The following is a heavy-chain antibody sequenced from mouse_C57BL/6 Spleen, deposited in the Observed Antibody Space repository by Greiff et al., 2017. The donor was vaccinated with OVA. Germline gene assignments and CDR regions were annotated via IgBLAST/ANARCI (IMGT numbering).Heavy chain of an antibody. CDR2: ISSGSSTI. CDR1: GFTFSDYG. CDR3: ARGYYGSSYEYFDV. V-gene: IGHV5-17*01. J-gene: IGHJ1*03. Sequence: EVQLQESGGGLVKPGGSLKLSCAASGFTFSDYGMHWVRQAPEKGLEWVAYISSGSSTIYYADAVKGRFTISRDNAKNTLFLQMTSLRSEDTAMYYCARGYYGSSYEYFDVWGTGTTVTVSS. D-gene: IGHD1-1*01.